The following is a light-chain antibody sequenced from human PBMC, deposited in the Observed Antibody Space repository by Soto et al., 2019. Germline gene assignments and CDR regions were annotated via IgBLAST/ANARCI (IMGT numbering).Light chain of an antibody. CDR2: SNN. J-gene: IGLJ2*01. V-gene: IGLV1-47*02. CDR3: AAWDDSLSGVV. Sequence: QLVLTQPPSASGTPGQRVTISCSGSSSNIGSNYVYWYQQLPGTAPKLLIYSNNQRPSGVPDRFSGSKSGTSASLAISGLQSEDDADYYCAAWDDSLSGVVFGGGTKVTVL. CDR1: SSNIGSNY.